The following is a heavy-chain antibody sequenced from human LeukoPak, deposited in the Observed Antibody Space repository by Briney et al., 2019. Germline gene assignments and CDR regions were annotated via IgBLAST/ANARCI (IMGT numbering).Heavy chain of an antibody. CDR3: AKSRSGWHLI. D-gene: IGHD6-19*01. J-gene: IGHJ3*02. CDR2: VSYDGSNK. CDR1: GFTFSSYA. V-gene: IGHV3-30*18. Sequence: PGGSLRLSCAASGFTFSSYAMHWVRQAPGKGPEWVAVVSYDGSNKYYADSVKDRFTISRDNSKNTLYLQINSLRAEDTAVYYCAKSRSGWHLICGERATVTVSS.